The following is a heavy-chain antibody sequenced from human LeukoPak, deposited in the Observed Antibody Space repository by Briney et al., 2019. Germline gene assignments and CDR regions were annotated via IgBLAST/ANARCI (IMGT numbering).Heavy chain of an antibody. CDR1: GYTFTSYG. CDR3: AREHGDYSLGY. Sequence: GASVKVSCKASGYTFTSYGISWVRQAPGQGLEWMGWISAYNGNTNYAQKLQGRVTITADESTSTAYMELSSLRSEDTAVYYCAREHGDYSLGYWGQGTLVTVSS. CDR2: ISAYNGNT. D-gene: IGHD4-17*01. V-gene: IGHV1-18*01. J-gene: IGHJ4*02.